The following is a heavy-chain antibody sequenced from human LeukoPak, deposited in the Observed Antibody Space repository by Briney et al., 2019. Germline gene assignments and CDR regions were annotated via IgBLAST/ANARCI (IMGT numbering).Heavy chain of an antibody. Sequence: PSQTLSLTCTVSGGSISSGDYYWSWIRQPPGKGLEWIGYIYHSGSTYYNPSLKSRVTISVDRSKNQFSLKLSSVTAADTAVYYCARAHSTGVGYYFDYWGQGTLVTVSS. D-gene: IGHD7-27*01. CDR2: IYHSGST. CDR3: ARAHSTGVGYYFDY. J-gene: IGHJ4*02. CDR1: GGSISSGDYY. V-gene: IGHV4-30-4*08.